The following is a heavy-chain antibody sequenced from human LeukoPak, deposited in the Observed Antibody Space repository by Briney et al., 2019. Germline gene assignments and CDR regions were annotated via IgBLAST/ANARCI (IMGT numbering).Heavy chain of an antibody. V-gene: IGHV3-53*01. J-gene: IGHJ6*02. Sequence: GGSLRLSCAASGFTVSSNYMSWVRQAPGKGLEWVSVIYSGGSTYYADSVKGRFTISRDNSKNTLYLQMSSLRAEDTAVYYCTRDGTREYSYGYPYYYYGMDVWGQGTTVTVSS. CDR1: GFTVSSNY. D-gene: IGHD5-18*01. CDR2: IYSGGST. CDR3: TRDGTREYSYGYPYYYYGMDV.